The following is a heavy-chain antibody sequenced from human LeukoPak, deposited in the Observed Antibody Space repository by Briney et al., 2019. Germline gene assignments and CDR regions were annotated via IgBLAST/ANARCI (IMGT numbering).Heavy chain of an antibody. J-gene: IGHJ3*02. D-gene: IGHD3-10*01. Sequence: ASVKVSCKASGYTFTSCAMNWVRQAPGQGLEWMGWINTNTGNPTYAQGFTGRFVFSLDTSVSTAYLQISSLKAEDTAVYYCARVKTALITMVRSASSVDAFDIWGQGTMVTVSS. CDR1: GYTFTSCA. V-gene: IGHV7-4-1*02. CDR3: ARVKTALITMVRSASSVDAFDI. CDR2: INTNTGNP.